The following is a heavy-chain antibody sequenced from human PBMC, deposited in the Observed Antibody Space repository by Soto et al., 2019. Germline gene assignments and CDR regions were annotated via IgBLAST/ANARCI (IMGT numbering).Heavy chain of an antibody. D-gene: IGHD6-6*01. J-gene: IGHJ4*02. Sequence: PSETLSLTCSIYSGSFSGYYWSWIRQPPGKGLEWIGEISQSGNTNYSPSLKSRVSISIDTSMKQLSLNLASVSAADTAVYYCARAPKVSGSSQTRPDFWGQGTLVTVSS. CDR2: ISQSGNT. V-gene: IGHV4-34*01. CDR3: ARAPKVSGSSQTRPDF. CDR1: SGSFSGYY.